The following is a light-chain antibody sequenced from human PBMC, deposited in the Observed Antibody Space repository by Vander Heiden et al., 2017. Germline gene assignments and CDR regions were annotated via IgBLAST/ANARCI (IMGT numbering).Light chain of an antibody. J-gene: IGLJ2*01. V-gene: IGLV2-11*01. CDR3: CSYAGSYTLV. CDR1: SSDVGGYNY. Sequence: SALTPPRLVSGAPGQSVTISCTGTSSDVGGYNYVSWYQQHPGKAPKLMIYDVSKRPSGVPDRFSGSKSGKTASLTISGLQAEDEADYHCCSYAGSYTLVFGGGTKLTVL. CDR2: DVS.